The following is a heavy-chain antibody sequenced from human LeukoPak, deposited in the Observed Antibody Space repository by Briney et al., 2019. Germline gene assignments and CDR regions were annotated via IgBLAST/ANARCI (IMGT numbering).Heavy chain of an antibody. Sequence: PSETLSLTCSVSGGSISSYYWSWIRQPPGKGLEWIGYSYYSGSTNYSPSLKSRVTISVDTSKNQFSLKLSSVTAADTAVYYCARARLDDGMDVWGQGTTVTVSS. CDR3: ARARLDDGMDV. D-gene: IGHD1-1*01. CDR1: GGSISSYY. J-gene: IGHJ6*02. V-gene: IGHV4-59*01. CDR2: SYYSGST.